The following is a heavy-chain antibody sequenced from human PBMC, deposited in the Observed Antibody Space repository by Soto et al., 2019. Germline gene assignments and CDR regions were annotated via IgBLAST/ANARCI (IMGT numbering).Heavy chain of an antibody. CDR2: IESDDDYK. CDR3: PRFIRGRRWFKGMD. CDR1: GFSLTSPGMC. V-gene: IGHV2-70*13. J-gene: IGHJ6*01. D-gene: IGHD3-16*01. Sequence: AAGQTRVNATETLTLTCTFSGFSLTSPGMCVSWIRQPPGKALAWLALIESDDDYKYYSTSLKTRLTISKDTRTNQVVLTMANMFPADDGTYYCPRFIRGRRWFKGMD.